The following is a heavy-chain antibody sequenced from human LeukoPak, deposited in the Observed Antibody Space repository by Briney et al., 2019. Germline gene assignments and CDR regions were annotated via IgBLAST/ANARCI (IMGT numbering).Heavy chain of an antibody. Sequence: ASVKVSCKASGYTFTGYYMHWVRQAPGQGLEWMGWINPNSGGTNYAQKFQGRVTMTRDTSISTAYMELSRLRSDDTAVYYCARDRIPGGVIYYLGFAPGGQGPRVTVSS. CDR3: ARDRIPGGVIYYLGFAP. J-gene: IGHJ5*02. V-gene: IGHV1-2*02. CDR1: GYTFTGYY. CDR2: INPNSGGT. D-gene: IGHD2-8*02.